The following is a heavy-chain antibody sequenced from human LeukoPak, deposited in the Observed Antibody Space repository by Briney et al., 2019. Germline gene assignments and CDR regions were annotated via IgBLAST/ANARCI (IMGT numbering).Heavy chain of an antibody. CDR1: GFTFSSYS. CDR2: IGSRTGNI. V-gene: IGHV3-21*01. J-gene: IGHJ4*02. Sequence: GGSLRLSCAASGFTFSSYSMNWVCQAPGKGLEWVAFIGSRTGNIYYADSVKGRFSISRDNAKDSVYLQMNSLRADDTAVYYCARETEPLDYGDSTNLDYWGQGTLVTVSS. D-gene: IGHD4/OR15-4a*01. CDR3: ARETEPLDYGDSTNLDY.